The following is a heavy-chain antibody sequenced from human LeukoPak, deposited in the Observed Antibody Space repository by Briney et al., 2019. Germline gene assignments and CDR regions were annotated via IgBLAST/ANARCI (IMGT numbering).Heavy chain of an antibody. D-gene: IGHD6-6*01. CDR3: ARAEIYSRSSPIFDY. J-gene: IGHJ4*02. V-gene: IGHV3-72*01. CDR2: SRNKANSYTT. Sequence: GGSLRLSCAVSGFTFSDHYMDWVRQAPGKGLEWVGRSRNKANSYTTEYAASVRGRFTISRDDSRNSLFLQMNTLKSEDTAVYYCARAEIYSRSSPIFDYWGQGTLVTVSS. CDR1: GFTFSDHY.